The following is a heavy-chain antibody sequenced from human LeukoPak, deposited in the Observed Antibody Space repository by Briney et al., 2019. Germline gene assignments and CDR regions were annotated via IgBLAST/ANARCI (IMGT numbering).Heavy chain of an antibody. Sequence: SETLSLTCAVYGGSFSGYYWSWIRQPPGKGLEWIGEINHSGSTNYNPSLKSRVTISVDTSKNQFSLKLSSVTAADTAVYYYARGRGYYDSSADVWGKGTTVTVSS. D-gene: IGHD3-22*01. CDR1: GGSFSGYY. V-gene: IGHV4-34*01. J-gene: IGHJ6*04. CDR3: ARGRGYYDSSADV. CDR2: INHSGST.